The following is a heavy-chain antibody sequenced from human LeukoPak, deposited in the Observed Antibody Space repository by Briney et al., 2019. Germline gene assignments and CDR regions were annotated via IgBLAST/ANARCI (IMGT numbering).Heavy chain of an antibody. D-gene: IGHD6-19*01. CDR1: GFSLSDYY. V-gene: IGHV3-53*01. CDR2: MFSGGST. CDR3: ARGDGSGWPLDE. J-gene: IGHJ4*02. Sequence: GGSLRLSCAASGFSLSDYYMSWIRQAPGKGLQSVSIMFSGGSTDYADSVRGRFSISRDSSQNTVSLQMNSLRVEDTAIYYCARGDGSGWPLDEWGQGTLVTVSS.